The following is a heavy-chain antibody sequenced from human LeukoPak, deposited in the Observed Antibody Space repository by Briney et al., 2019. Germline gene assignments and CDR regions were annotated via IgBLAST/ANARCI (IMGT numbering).Heavy chain of an antibody. CDR1: GGSISSYY. CDR2: FYYSGST. D-gene: IGHD3-9*01. J-gene: IGHJ4*02. CDR3: ARGNVDILTGYYRY. Sequence: SETLSLTCTVSGGSISSYYWSWIRQPPGKGLEWIGYFYYSGSTNYNPSLKSRVTISVDTSKNQFSLKLSSVTAADTAVYYCARGNVDILTGYYRYWGQGTLVTVSS. V-gene: IGHV4-59*01.